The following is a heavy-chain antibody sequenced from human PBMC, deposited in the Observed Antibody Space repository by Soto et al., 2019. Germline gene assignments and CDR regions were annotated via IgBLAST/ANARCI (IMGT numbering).Heavy chain of an antibody. CDR3: ARESNGGRDY. CDR2: ISGSSTSF. V-gene: IGHV3-21*01. Sequence: GGSLRLSCAASGFTFSTYSMNWVRQAPGKGLEWVSSISGSSTSFFHADSVRGRFTISRDNAKNSLYLQMNSLRAEDTAIYYCARESNGGRDYWGQGTLVTVSS. D-gene: IGHD4-17*01. J-gene: IGHJ4*02. CDR1: GFTFSTYS.